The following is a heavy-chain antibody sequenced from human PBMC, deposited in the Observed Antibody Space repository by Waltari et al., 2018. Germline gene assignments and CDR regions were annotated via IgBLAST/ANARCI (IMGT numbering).Heavy chain of an antibody. D-gene: IGHD3-10*01. CDR1: GFTFRNHW. J-gene: IGHJ4*02. Sequence: VQLVESGGGLVQSGGSLRLSCGASGFTFRNHWMHWVRQAPGKGLLWVSRINSDWTGTSHADSVKGRFTMSRDNAKNTLYLQMNSLRVEDTAVYYCTRDSGQGLDFWGQGTLVTVSS. CDR3: TRDSGQGLDF. CDR2: INSDWTGT. V-gene: IGHV3-74*01.